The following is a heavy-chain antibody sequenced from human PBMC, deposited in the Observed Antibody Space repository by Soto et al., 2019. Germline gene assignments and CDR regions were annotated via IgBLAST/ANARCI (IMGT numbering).Heavy chain of an antibody. J-gene: IGHJ6*02. Sequence: QVLLVQSGAEVKKPGASVKVSCKASGYTFTSYGISWVRQAPGQGLEWMGWISAYNGNTNYAQKLQGRVTMTTDTSTSTAYMELTSLRSDDTAVYYCAREDSSRWYSRDGMDVWGQGTTVTVSS. D-gene: IGHD6-13*01. V-gene: IGHV1-18*01. CDR1: GYTFTSYG. CDR3: AREDSSRWYSRDGMDV. CDR2: ISAYNGNT.